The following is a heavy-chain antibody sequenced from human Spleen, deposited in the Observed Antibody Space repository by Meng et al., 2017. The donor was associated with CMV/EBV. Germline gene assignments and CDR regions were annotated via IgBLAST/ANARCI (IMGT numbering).Heavy chain of an antibody. CDR3: TQTYY. Sequence: GESLKISCVASGFPFNNAWMSWVRQAPGKGLEWVGRIKSKADGGTAQFAAPVKGRFTISRDDSKNTLYLQMNSLKTEDTAVYYCTQTYYWGQGTLVTVSS. CDR1: GFPFNNAW. CDR2: IKSKADGGTA. J-gene: IGHJ4*02. V-gene: IGHV3-15*01.